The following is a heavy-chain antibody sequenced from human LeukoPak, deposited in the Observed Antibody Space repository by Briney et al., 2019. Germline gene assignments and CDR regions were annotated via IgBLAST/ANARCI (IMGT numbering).Heavy chain of an antibody. J-gene: IGHJ4*02. V-gene: IGHV3-23*01. D-gene: IGHD2-15*01. CDR2: ISNNGCYT. CDR3: SKQLGYCSDGSCYFPY. Sequence: PGGSLRLSCAASGFTFSSYAMSWVRQAPGKGLEWVSAISNNGCYTYYVDSVQGRLTISRDNSKSTLCLQMNSLRAEDTAVYYCSKQLGYCSDGSCYFPYWAQRTLLPVSS. CDR1: GFTFSSYA.